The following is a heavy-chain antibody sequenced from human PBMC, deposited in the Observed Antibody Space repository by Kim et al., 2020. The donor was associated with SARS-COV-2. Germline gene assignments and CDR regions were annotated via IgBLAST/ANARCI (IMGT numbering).Heavy chain of an antibody. J-gene: IGHJ6*02. V-gene: IGHV3-30*04. CDR1: GFTFSSYA. CDR3: ARVKAAASYYYYGMDV. D-gene: IGHD6-13*01. CDR2: ISYDGSNK. Sequence: GGSLRLSCAASGFTFSSYAMHWVRQAPGKGLEWVAVISYDGSNKYYADSVKGRFTISRDNSKNTLYLQMNSLRAEDTAVYYCARVKAAASYYYYGMDVWGQGTTVTVSS.